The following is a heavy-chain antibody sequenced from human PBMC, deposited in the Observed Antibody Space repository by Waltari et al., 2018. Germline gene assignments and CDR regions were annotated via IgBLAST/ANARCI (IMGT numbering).Heavy chain of an antibody. D-gene: IGHD6-19*01. CDR1: GGSFSGYY. V-gene: IGHV4-34*01. J-gene: IGHJ4*02. Sequence: QVQLQQWGAGLLKPSETLSLPCAVYGGSFSGYYWTWIRQPPGKGLEWIGEINHSGSTNYNPSLKSRVTISVDTSKNQFSLKLSSVTAADTAVYSCARGRSRFIAVAGVFDYWGQGTLVTVSS. CDR2: INHSGST. CDR3: ARGRSRFIAVAGVFDY.